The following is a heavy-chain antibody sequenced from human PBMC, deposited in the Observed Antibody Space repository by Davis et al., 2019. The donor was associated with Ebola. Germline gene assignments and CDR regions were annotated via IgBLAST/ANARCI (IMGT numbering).Heavy chain of an antibody. CDR1: GYIFIHYY. J-gene: IGHJ5*02. Sequence: AASVKVSCKASGYIFIHYYLHWVRQAPGRGLQWMGRINPNTGGADYAQDFQGWVTMTRDTSTSTAYMQLNRLRSDDSAMYYCARAATVGAWFDPWGQGTLVTVSS. CDR3: ARAATVGAWFDP. D-gene: IGHD4-11*01. V-gene: IGHV1-2*04. CDR2: INPNTGGA.